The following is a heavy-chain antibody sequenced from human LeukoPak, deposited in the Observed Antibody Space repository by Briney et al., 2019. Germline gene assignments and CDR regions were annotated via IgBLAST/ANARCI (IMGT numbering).Heavy chain of an antibody. V-gene: IGHV3-11*01. Sequence: EGTLRLSCAASGFTFSDYYMSWIRQAPAKGLEGVSYISSSGSTIYYADSVKGRFTISRDDAKNSLYLQMNSLRAEDTAVYYCARVQGGVLGIRYYYYGMDVWGQGTTVTVSS. D-gene: IGHD3-16*01. CDR1: GFTFSDYY. J-gene: IGHJ6*02. CDR3: ARVQGGVLGIRYYYYGMDV. CDR2: ISSSGSTI.